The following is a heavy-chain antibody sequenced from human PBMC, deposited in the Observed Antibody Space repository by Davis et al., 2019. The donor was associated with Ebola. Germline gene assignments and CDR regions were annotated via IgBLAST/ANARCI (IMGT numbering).Heavy chain of an antibody. CDR1: GGSISSSNW. V-gene: IGHV4-4*02. CDR3: ARDGSARLGELSFGYYFDY. CDR2: IYHSGST. D-gene: IGHD3-16*02. Sequence: GSLRLSCAVSGGSISSSNWWRWVRQPPGKGLEWIGEIYHSGSTNYNPSLKSRVTISVDKSKNQFSLKLSSVTAADTAVYYCARDGSARLGELSFGYYFDYWGQGTLVTVSS. J-gene: IGHJ4*02.